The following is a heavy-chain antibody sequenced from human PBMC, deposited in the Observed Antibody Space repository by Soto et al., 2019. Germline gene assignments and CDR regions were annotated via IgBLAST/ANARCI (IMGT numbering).Heavy chain of an antibody. Sequence: QVQLVESGGGVVQPGRSLRLSCAASGFTFSSYGMHWVRQAPGKGLEWVAVIWYDGSNKYYADSVKGRFTISRDNSKNTLYLQMNSLRAEDTAVYYCARTPTVMTGYYYYGMDVWGQGTTVTVSS. CDR2: IWYDGSNK. V-gene: IGHV3-33*01. CDR1: GFTFSSYG. D-gene: IGHD4-17*01. CDR3: ARTPTVMTGYYYYGMDV. J-gene: IGHJ6*02.